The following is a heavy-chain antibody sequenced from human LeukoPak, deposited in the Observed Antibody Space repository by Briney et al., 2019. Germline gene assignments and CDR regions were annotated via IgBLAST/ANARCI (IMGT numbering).Heavy chain of an antibody. D-gene: IGHD4-17*01. J-gene: IGHJ4*02. Sequence: SETLSLTCAVYGGSFSGYYWSWLRQPPGKGLEWIGEINHSGSTNYNPSLKSRVTISVDTSKNQFSLKLSSVTAADTAVYYCARGQTSVTTCYFDYWGQGTLVTVSS. CDR1: GGSFSGYY. CDR3: ARGQTSVTTCYFDY. V-gene: IGHV4-34*01. CDR2: INHSGST.